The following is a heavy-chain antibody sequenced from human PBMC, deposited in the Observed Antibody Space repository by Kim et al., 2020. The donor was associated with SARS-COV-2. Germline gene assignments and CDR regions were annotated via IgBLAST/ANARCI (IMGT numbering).Heavy chain of an antibody. CDR2: ISYSGNP. V-gene: IGHV4-31*03. Sequence: SETLSLTCSVSGGSIRSGGKFWTWIRQHPAKGLEWIGYISYSGNPHYSPSLRSRVSISLQTSENQFSLELTSVTAADTAVYDCARGQPLDYWGQGILVTV. J-gene: IGHJ4*02. CDR1: GGSIRSGGKF. D-gene: IGHD2-2*01. CDR3: ARGQPLDY.